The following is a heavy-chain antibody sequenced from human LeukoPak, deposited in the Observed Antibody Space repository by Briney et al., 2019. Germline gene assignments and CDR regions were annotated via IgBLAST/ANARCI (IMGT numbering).Heavy chain of an antibody. CDR2: ISGSGGST. CDR3: AKGVTMVRGVIHY. Sequence: GGSLRLSCAASGFTFSSYWMSWVRQAPGKGLEWVSAISGSGGSTYYADSVKGRFTISRDNSKNTLYLQMNSLRAEDMAVYYCAKGVTMVRGVIHYWGQGTLVTVSS. V-gene: IGHV3-23*01. CDR1: GFTFSSYW. D-gene: IGHD3-10*01. J-gene: IGHJ4*02.